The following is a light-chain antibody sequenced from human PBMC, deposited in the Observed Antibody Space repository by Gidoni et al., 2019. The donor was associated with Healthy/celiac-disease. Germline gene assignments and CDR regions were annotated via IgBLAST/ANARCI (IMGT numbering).Light chain of an antibody. CDR3: QQYDNLPIT. V-gene: IGKV1-33*01. J-gene: IGKJ5*01. CDR1: QDISNY. Sequence: DIQMTQSPSSLSASVGYRVTITCQASQDISNYLNWYQQKPGKAPKLLIYDASNLATGVPSRFSGSGSGTDFTFTISSLQPEDIATYYCQQYDNLPITFGQGTRLEIK. CDR2: DAS.